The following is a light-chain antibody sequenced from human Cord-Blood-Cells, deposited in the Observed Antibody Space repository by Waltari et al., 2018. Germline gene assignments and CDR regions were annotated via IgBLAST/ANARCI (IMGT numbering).Light chain of an antibody. Sequence: EIVLPQSPATLSLSPGERATLSCRASQSVSSSLAWYQQKPGQAPRLLIYDASNRATGIPARFSGSGSGTDFTLTISSLEPEDFAVYYCQQRSNWITFGQGTRLEIK. J-gene: IGKJ5*01. CDR3: QQRSNWIT. CDR2: DAS. CDR1: QSVSSS. V-gene: IGKV3-11*01.